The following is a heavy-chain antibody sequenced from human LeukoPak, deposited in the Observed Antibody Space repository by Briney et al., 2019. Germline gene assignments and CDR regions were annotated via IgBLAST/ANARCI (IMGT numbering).Heavy chain of an antibody. CDR3: ARGHDAFDI. V-gene: IGHV3-30-3*01. Sequence: PGGSLRLSCAASGFTFSSYAMHWVRQAPGKGLEWVAVISYDGSNKYYADSVKGRFTISRDNSKNTLYLQMNSLRAEDTAVYYCARGHDAFDIWGQGTVVTVSS. CDR1: GFTFSSYA. J-gene: IGHJ3*02. CDR2: ISYDGSNK.